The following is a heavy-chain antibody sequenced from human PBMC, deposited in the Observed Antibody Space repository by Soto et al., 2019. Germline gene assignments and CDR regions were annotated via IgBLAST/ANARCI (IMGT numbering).Heavy chain of an antibody. Sequence: QVQLQASGPGLVKPSETLSLTCTVSGGSISSYYWSWVRQPAGTGPEWIGRIYTRGSTNYNPSLKSRVATAVDTTKNQFSLKLSAVTAADTAVYDCARDMWVAESNAFDIGGEGTMDTVSS. V-gene: IGHV4-4*07. D-gene: IGHD1-26*01. CDR3: ARDMWVAESNAFDI. J-gene: IGHJ3*02. CDR2: IYTRGST. CDR1: GGSISSYY.